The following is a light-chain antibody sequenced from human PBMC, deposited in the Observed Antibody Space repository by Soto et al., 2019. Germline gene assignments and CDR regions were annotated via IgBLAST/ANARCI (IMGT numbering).Light chain of an antibody. Sequence: DIPMTQSPSSLSASVGDRVTITCRASQSISSYLNWYQQKPGKTPRLLIYAASSLQSGVPSRFSGSGSRTDFTLSISGLRPEDFATHYFQQSYSVLGTFGQGTKVQVK. CDR3: QQSYSVLGT. J-gene: IGKJ1*01. CDR1: QSISSY. V-gene: IGKV1-39*01. CDR2: AAS.